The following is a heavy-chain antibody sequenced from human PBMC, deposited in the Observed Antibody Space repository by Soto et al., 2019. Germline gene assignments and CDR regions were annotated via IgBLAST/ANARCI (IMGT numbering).Heavy chain of an antibody. D-gene: IGHD3-22*01. Sequence: QVQLVQSGAEVKKPGASVKVSCKASGYSFATYGFSWVRQAPGQGLECVGWISAHNGDTHYSQKFQGRVTLTTDTSKNTGSMELRRLTSDDTAVYFCPTEPMCYNDGSGYYPLGHGGQGTLVTVSS. CDR3: PTEPMCYNDGSGYYPLGH. J-gene: IGHJ4*02. CDR1: GYSFATYG. V-gene: IGHV1-18*04. CDR2: ISAHNGDT.